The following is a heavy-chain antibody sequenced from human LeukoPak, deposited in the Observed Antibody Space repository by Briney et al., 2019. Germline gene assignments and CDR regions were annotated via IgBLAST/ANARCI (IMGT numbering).Heavy chain of an antibody. Sequence: GGSLRLSCAASGFNLNDYDINWVRQAPGKGLEWVSAISGSGGSTHYADSVKGRFTISRDNSKNTLYLQMNSLRAEDTAVYYCATGYGDSIFDAFDIWGQGTMVTVSS. D-gene: IGHD4-17*01. CDR3: ATGYGDSIFDAFDI. V-gene: IGHV3-23*01. CDR2: ISGSGGST. J-gene: IGHJ3*02. CDR1: GFNLNDYD.